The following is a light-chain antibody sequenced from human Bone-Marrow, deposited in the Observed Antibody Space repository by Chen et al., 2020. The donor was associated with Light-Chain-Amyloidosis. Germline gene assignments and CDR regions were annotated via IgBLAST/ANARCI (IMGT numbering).Light chain of an antibody. Sequence: DIQMTQSPSTLSASVGDRVTITCRASQSIDTYLAWYRRKPGKAPKLLIQSAYNLEGGVPSRFSGSGSGTEFTLTNSSLQPDDFGSYYCQQYSSYPRTFGQGTNLEI. J-gene: IGKJ2*01. CDR1: QSIDTY. V-gene: IGKV1-5*01. CDR3: QQYSSYPRT. CDR2: SAY.